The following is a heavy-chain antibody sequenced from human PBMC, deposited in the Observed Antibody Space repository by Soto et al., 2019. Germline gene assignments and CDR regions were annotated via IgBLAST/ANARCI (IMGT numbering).Heavy chain of an antibody. Sequence: LRLSCAASGFTFSSYAIHWVRQAPGKGLEWVALISYDGSNKYYADSVKGRFTISRDNSKNTLYLQMNSLRAEDTAVYYCARHKRDLRFLEWSYYFDYWGQGTLVTVSS. CDR1: GFTFSSYA. D-gene: IGHD3-3*01. J-gene: IGHJ4*02. CDR2: ISYDGSNK. CDR3: ARHKRDLRFLEWSYYFDY. V-gene: IGHV3-30-3*01.